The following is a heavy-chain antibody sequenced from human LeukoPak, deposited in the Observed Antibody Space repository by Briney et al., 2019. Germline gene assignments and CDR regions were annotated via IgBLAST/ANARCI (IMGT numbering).Heavy chain of an antibody. D-gene: IGHD4-17*01. CDR1: GFSLRTRGVG. CDR2: IYWDDDK. V-gene: IGHV2-5*02. CDR3: AHRRLYTTDYGLIDWFDP. J-gene: IGHJ5*02. Sequence: SGPTLVNPTQTLTLTCTFSGFSLRTRGVGVGWIRQPPGKALEWLSLIYWDDDKRYSPSLKSRVTITKDTSKNQVVLTMTNMDPEDTATYYCAHRRLYTTDYGLIDWFDPWGQGTLVTVSS.